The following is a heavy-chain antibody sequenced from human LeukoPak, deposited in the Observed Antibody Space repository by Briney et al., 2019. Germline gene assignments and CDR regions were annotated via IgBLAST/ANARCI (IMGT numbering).Heavy chain of an antibody. CDR2: IIPMFETA. CDR1: GGTFNSYA. CDR3: ARGIRYYDILTGHVKGHDNSYYYYMDV. V-gene: IGHV1-69*13. Sequence: SVKVSCKASGGTFNSYAISWVRQAPGQGLGWMGGIIPMFETANYAQKFQGRVTITADEFTTTVYMELSSLRSEDTAVYYCARGIRYYDILTGHVKGHDNSYYYYMDVWGKGTTVTISS. J-gene: IGHJ6*03. D-gene: IGHD3-9*01.